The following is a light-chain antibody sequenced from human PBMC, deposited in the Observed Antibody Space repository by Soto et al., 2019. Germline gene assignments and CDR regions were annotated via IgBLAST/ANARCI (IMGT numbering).Light chain of an antibody. V-gene: IGLV2-14*01. CDR1: SSDVGGYDY. J-gene: IGLJ1*01. CDR3: SSYTSSSTLYV. CDR2: DVS. Sequence: QSALTQPASVSGSPGQSITISCTGTSSDVGGYDYVSWYHQHPGKAPNLMISDVSNRPSGVSNRFSGSKSGNTASLTISGLQAEDEADYYCSSYTSSSTLYVFGTGTKVTVL.